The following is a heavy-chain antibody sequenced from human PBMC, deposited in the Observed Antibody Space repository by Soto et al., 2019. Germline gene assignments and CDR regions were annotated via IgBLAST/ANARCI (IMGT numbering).Heavy chain of an antibody. J-gene: IGHJ4*02. CDR2: IYYSGST. V-gene: IGHV4-39*01. Sequence: QLQLQESGPGLVKPSETLSLTCTVSGGSISSSSYYWGWIRQPPGKGLEWIGSIYYSGSTYYNPSLKSRVTISVDTSKNQFSLKLSSVTAADTAVYYCARMDIVLVPAAVDLFDYWGQGTLVTVSS. D-gene: IGHD2-2*03. CDR3: ARMDIVLVPAAVDLFDY. CDR1: GGSISSSSYY.